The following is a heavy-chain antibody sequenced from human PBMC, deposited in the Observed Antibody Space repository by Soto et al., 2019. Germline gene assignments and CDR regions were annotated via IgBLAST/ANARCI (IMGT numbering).Heavy chain of an antibody. Sequence: QVQLVQSGAEVKRPGASVKVSCKASGYSFTTYGFNWVRQAPGQGLEWMGWISPYNGDTNYAHNFQGRVTLTTDTSTSTAYMELRSPTSDDTAVYYCARTPRAQMIVLEAATRFDYWGQGTLVTVSS. CDR1: GYSFTTYG. CDR3: ARTPRAQMIVLEAATRFDY. J-gene: IGHJ4*02. CDR2: ISPYNGDT. D-gene: IGHD2-15*01. V-gene: IGHV1-18*04.